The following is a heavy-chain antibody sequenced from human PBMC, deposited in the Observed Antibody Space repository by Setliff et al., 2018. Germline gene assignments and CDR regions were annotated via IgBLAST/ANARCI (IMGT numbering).Heavy chain of an antibody. D-gene: IGHD2-8*01. CDR3: SRLVRYCTTTTCQSVPGAEV. V-gene: IGHV1-18*01. CDR2: IGAYTGNT. CDR1: GYTLINYG. Sequence: ASVKVSCKASGYTLINYGISWVRQAPGQGLEWMGWIGAYTGNTNYTQKFQGRVTMTTDTSTSTAYMELRSLRSDDTAVYYCSRLVRYCTTTTCQSVPGAEVWGQGALVTVSS. J-gene: IGHJ4*02.